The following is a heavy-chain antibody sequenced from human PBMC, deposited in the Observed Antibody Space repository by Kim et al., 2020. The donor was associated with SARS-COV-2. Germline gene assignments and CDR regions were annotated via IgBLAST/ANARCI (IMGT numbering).Heavy chain of an antibody. V-gene: IGHV4-4*07. CDR3: ARGGYYDILTGHIHGMDV. D-gene: IGHD3-9*01. Sequence: SETLSLTCTVSGGSISSYYWSWIRQPAGKGLEWIGRIYTSGSTNYNPSLKSRVTMSVDTSKNQFSLKLSSVTAADTAVYYCARGGYYDILTGHIHGMDVWGQVTTVTVSS. CDR2: IYTSGST. J-gene: IGHJ6*02. CDR1: GGSISSYY.